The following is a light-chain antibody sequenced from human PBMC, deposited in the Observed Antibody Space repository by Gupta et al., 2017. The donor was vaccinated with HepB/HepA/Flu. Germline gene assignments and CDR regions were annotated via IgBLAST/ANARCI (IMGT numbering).Light chain of an antibody. V-gene: IGLV1-40*01. J-gene: IGLJ1*01. Sequence: QSVLTPPPSVSGAPGQRVTISCTGSSSNIGAGYDVHWYQQLPGTAPNLLIYGNSNRPSGVPDRFSGSKSGTSASLAITGLQAEDEADYYCQSYDSSLSGPYVFGTGTKVTVL. CDR1: SSNIGAGYD. CDR3: QSYDSSLSGPYV. CDR2: GNS.